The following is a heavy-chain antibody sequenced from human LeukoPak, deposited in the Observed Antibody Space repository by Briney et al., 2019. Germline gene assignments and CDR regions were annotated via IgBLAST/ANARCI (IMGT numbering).Heavy chain of an antibody. Sequence: GRSLRLSCAASGFTFDDYAMHWVRQAPGKGLEWVSGISWNSGSIGYADSVKGRFTISRDNAKNSLYLQMNSLRAEDTAVYYCARGKKWIRLWLSSSNWFDPWGQGTLVTVSS. V-gene: IGHV3-9*01. J-gene: IGHJ5*02. CDR3: ARGKKWIRLWLSSSNWFDP. CDR2: ISWNSGSI. D-gene: IGHD5-18*01. CDR1: GFTFDDYA.